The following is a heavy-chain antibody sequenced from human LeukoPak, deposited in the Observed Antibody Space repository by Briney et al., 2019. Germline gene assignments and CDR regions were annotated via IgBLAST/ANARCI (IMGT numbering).Heavy chain of an antibody. CDR1: GFIFNSYG. D-gene: IGHD4-17*01. V-gene: IGHV3-7*01. CDR3: ARVRYGDYEDY. J-gene: IGHJ4*02. CDR2: IKQDGSEK. Sequence: GGSLRLSCAASGFIFNSYGMHWVRQAPGKGLEWVANIKQDGSEKYYVASVKGRFTISRDNAKNSLYLQMNSLRADDTAVYYCARVRYGDYEDYWGQGTLVTVSS.